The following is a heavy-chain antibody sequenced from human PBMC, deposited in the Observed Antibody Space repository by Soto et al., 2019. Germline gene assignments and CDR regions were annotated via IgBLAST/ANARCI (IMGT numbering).Heavy chain of an antibody. CDR1: GGSISSGGYS. CDR2: IYHSGST. D-gene: IGHD2-2*01. V-gene: IGHV4-30-2*01. Sequence: PSETLSLSCAVSGGSISSGGYSWSWIRQPPGKGLEWIGYIYHSGSTYYNPSLKSRVTISVDRSKNQFSLKLSSVTAEDTAVYNCARVPDRWGQGTLVTVSS. J-gene: IGHJ5*02. CDR3: ARVPDR.